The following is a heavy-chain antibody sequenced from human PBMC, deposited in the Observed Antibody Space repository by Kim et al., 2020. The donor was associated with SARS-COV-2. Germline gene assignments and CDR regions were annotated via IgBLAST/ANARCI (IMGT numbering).Heavy chain of an antibody. CDR1: GFSVSSNY. V-gene: IGHV3-66*01. J-gene: IGHJ4*02. D-gene: IGHD6-6*01. Sequence: GGSLRLSCAASGFSVSSNYMNWVRQAPGKGLEWVSVIYSGGSTYYADSVKGRFTISRDNSKNTLYLQMNSVRAEDTAVYYCARDSVGRQLAPFDYWGQGT. CDR2: IYSGGST. CDR3: ARDSVGRQLAPFDY.